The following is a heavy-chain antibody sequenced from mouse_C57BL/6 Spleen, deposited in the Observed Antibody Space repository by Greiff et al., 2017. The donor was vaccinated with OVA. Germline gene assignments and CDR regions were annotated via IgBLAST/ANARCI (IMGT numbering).Heavy chain of an antibody. D-gene: IGHD1-1*01. CDR1: GYTFTSYW. V-gene: IGHV1-61*01. Sequence: VQLQQPGAELVRPGSSVKLSCKASGYTFTSYWMDWVKQRPGQGLEWIGNIYPSDSETHYNQKFKDKATLTVDKSSSTAYMQLSSLTSEDSAVYYCARGTVDYFDYWGQGTTLTVSS. J-gene: IGHJ2*01. CDR3: ARGTVDYFDY. CDR2: IYPSDSET.